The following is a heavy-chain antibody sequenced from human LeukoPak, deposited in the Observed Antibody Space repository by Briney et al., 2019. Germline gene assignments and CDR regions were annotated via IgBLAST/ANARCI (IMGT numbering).Heavy chain of an antibody. CDR1: GFTFSSYA. Sequence: GGPLRFPCAASGFTFSSYAMSWVRQAPGKGLEWVSAISGGGGSTYYADSVKGRFTISRDNSKNTLYLQMNSLRAEDTAVYYCAKSGPTRGYYYYYGMDVWGQGTTVTVSS. J-gene: IGHJ6*02. V-gene: IGHV3-23*01. CDR2: ISGGGGST. CDR3: AKSGPTRGYYYYYGMDV. D-gene: IGHD5-12*01.